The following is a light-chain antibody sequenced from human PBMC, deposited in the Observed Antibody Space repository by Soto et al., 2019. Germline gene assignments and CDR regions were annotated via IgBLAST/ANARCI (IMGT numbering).Light chain of an antibody. CDR1: SSNIGSNY. CDR3: AAWDDSLSGFYV. CDR2: SNN. V-gene: IGLV1-47*02. Sequence: QSVLTQPPSASGTPGQRVTISCSGSSSNIGSNYVYWYQQLPGTAPKLLIYSNNQRPSGVPDRFSGSKSGTSASLAISVLRSEDEADYYCAAWDDSLSGFYVFGTGTKVTVL. J-gene: IGLJ1*01.